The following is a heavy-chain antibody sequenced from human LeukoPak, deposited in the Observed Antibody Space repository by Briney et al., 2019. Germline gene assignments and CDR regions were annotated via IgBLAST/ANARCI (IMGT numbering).Heavy chain of an antibody. CDR1: GYTFTGYY. Sequence: ASLKVSCKASGYTFTGYYMHWVRQAPGQGLEWMGRINPNSGGTNYAQKFQGRVTMTRDTSISTAYMELSRLRSDDTAVYYCAREENCSGGSCYYYWDQGTLVTVSS. CDR3: AREENCSGGSCYYY. V-gene: IGHV1-2*06. D-gene: IGHD2-15*01. J-gene: IGHJ4*02. CDR2: INPNSGGT.